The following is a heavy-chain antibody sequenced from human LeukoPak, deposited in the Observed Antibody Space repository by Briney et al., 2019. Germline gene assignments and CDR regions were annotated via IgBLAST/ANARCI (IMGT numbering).Heavy chain of an antibody. D-gene: IGHD2-2*01. CDR1: GFTFSSYA. CDR2: ISGSGGST. Sequence: GGSLRLSCAASGFTFSSYAMSWVRQAPGKGLEWVSAISGSGGSTYYADSVKGRLTISRDNSKNTLYLQMNSPRAEDTAVYYCAKARPDIVVVPAAFSWGQGTLVTVSS. J-gene: IGHJ4*02. V-gene: IGHV3-23*01. CDR3: AKARPDIVVVPAAFS.